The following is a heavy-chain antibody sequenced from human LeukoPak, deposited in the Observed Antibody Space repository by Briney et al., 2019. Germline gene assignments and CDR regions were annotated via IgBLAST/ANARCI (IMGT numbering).Heavy chain of an antibody. CDR1: GFTFNNYA. V-gene: IGHV3-23*01. D-gene: IGHD6-13*01. J-gene: IGHJ5*02. CDR3: AKGAAAGLVDWFDP. CDR2: MTGYGAA. Sequence: GGSLRLSCAASGFTFNNYAMMWVRQAPGKGLQWVSTMTGYGAAYYADSGEGRFILPRDVSKNTLYLQMYSLRAEDTAVYYCAKGAAAGLVDWFDPWGPGTLVTVSS.